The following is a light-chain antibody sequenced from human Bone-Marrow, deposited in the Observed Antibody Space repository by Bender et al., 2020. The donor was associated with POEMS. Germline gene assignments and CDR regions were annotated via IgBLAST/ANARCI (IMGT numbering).Light chain of an antibody. CDR2: QDT. J-gene: IGLJ2*01. Sequence: SYELTQPPSVSVSPGQTATITCSGEKLGEEYACWYQQKPGQSPVVVIYQDTKRPSGVPDRFSGSKSGTSASLAISGLRSEDEADYYCQTWDSNTAIFGAGTKLTVL. CDR1: KLGEEY. V-gene: IGLV3-1*01. CDR3: QTWDSNTAI.